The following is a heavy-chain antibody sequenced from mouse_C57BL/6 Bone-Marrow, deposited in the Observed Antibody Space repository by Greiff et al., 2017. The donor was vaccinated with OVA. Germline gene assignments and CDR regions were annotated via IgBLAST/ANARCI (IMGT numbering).Heavy chain of an antibody. CDR3: VSSYDFDD. Sequence: QVQLQQPGAELVKPGASVKLSCKASGYTFTSYWMQWVKQRPGQGLEWIGEIDPSDRYTNYNQKFKGKATLTVDTSSSTAYLQLSSLRSEDSAVYYCVSSYDFDDWGQGTTLTVSS. CDR1: GYTFTSYW. J-gene: IGHJ2*01. CDR2: IDPSDRYT. V-gene: IGHV1-50*01. D-gene: IGHD1-1*01.